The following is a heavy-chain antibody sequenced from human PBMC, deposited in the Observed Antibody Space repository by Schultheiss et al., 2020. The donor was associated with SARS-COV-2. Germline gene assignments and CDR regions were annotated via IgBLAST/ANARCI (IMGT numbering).Heavy chain of an antibody. V-gene: IGHV3-23*01. D-gene: IGHD3-10*01. CDR2: ISGSGGST. CDR3: ARLWSGYYGSGSYYNLVDY. CDR1: GFTFSSYA. J-gene: IGHJ4*02. Sequence: GGSLRLSCAASGFTFSSYAMSWVRQAPGKGLEWVSAISGSGGSTYYADSVKGRFTISRDNSKNTLYLQMNSLRAEDTAVYYCARLWSGYYGSGSYYNLVDYWGQGTLVTVSS.